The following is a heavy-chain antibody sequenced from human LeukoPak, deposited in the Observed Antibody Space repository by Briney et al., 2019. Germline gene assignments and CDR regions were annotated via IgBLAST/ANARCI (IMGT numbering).Heavy chain of an antibody. V-gene: IGHV1-18*01. CDR3: ARSYSGTYPDY. J-gene: IGHJ4*02. D-gene: IGHD1-26*01. CDR2: MSTYSIHA. Sequence: EASVKVSCKASGYTFTTYGINWVRQAPGQGLEWVGWMSTYSIHANYAQEVQGRVTMTSDTSTSTAYMELRNLRSDDTAVYYCARSYSGTYPDYWGQGTLVTVSS. CDR1: GYTFTTYG.